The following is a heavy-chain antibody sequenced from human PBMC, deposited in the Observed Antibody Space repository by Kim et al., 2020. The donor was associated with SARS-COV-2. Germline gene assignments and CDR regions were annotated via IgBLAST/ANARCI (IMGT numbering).Heavy chain of an antibody. CDR1: GFALSSFR. CDR3: VRMRHYSGSDGCDY. D-gene: IGHD3-10*01. V-gene: IGHV3-74*01. J-gene: IGHJ4*02. CDR2: INNDGSIA. Sequence: GGSLRLSCAASGFALSSFRMLWVRQAPGKGLVWVARINNDGSIAQYADAVKGRFTISRDNAKNTLYLQMNSLRAEDTAVYYCVRMRHYSGSDGCDYWGQGALLTVSS.